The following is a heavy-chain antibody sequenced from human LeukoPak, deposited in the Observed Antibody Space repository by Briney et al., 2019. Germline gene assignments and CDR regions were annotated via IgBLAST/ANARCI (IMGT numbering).Heavy chain of an antibody. CDR2: IFHSGST. J-gene: IGHJ5*02. D-gene: IGHD3-10*01. Sequence: PSETLSLTCTVSGYSISSGYYWGWIRQPPGKGLEWIGSIFHSGSTYYIPSLKSRITISVDTSKNQFSLKLSSVTAADTAVYYCARSHIVMVQGWFDPWGQGTLVTVSS. V-gene: IGHV4-38-2*02. CDR3: ARSHIVMVQGWFDP. CDR1: GYSISSGYY.